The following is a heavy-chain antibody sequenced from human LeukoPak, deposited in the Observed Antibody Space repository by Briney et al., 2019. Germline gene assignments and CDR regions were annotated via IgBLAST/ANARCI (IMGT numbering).Heavy chain of an antibody. CDR2: ISGSGGST. CDR1: GFTFSSYA. CDR3: ASSGWYFPFDY. V-gene: IGHV3-23*01. J-gene: IGHJ4*02. Sequence: GGSLRLSCAASGFTFSSYAMSWVRQAPGKGLEWVSAISGSGGSTYYADSVKGRFTISRDNAKNSLYLQMNSLRAEDTAVYYCASSGWYFPFDYWGQGTLVTVSS. D-gene: IGHD6-19*01.